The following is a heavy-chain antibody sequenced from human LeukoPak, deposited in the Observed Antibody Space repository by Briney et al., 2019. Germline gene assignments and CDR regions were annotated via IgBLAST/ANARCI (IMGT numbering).Heavy chain of an antibody. CDR1: GGSNSSYY. CDR2: IYTSGSI. Sequence: PSETLSLTCTVSGGSNSSYYWSWIRQPAGKGLEWIGRIYTSGSINYNPSLKSRVTMSVDTSKNQFSLKLSSVTAADTAVYYCARGNFWSGYPYCFDYWGQGTLVTVSS. CDR3: ARGNFWSGYPYCFDY. D-gene: IGHD3-3*01. J-gene: IGHJ4*02. V-gene: IGHV4-4*07.